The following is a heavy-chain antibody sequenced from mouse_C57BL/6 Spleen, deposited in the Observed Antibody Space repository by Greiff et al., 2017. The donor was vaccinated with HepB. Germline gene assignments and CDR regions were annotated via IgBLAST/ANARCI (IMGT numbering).Heavy chain of an antibody. Sequence: EVQVVESGAELVRPGASVKLSCTASGFNIKDDYMHWVKQRPEQGLEWIGWIDPENGDTEYASKFQGKATITADTSSNTAYLQLSSLTSEDTAVYYCTTVFAYWGQGTLVTVSA. CDR1: GFNIKDDY. V-gene: IGHV14-4*01. CDR2: IDPENGDT. CDR3: TTVFAY. J-gene: IGHJ3*01.